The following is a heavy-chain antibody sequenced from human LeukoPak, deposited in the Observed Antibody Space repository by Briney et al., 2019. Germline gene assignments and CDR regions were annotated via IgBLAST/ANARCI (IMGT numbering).Heavy chain of an antibody. V-gene: IGHV1-69*05. CDR2: IIPIFGTA. J-gene: IGHJ3*02. CDR3: ARSEMATITYAFGI. Sequence: ASVKVSCKASGGTFSSYAISWVRQAPGQGLEWMGGIIPIFGTANYAQKFQGRVTITTDESTSTAYMELSSLRSEDTAVYYCARSEMATITYAFGIWGQGTMVTVSS. CDR1: GGTFSSYA. D-gene: IGHD5-24*01.